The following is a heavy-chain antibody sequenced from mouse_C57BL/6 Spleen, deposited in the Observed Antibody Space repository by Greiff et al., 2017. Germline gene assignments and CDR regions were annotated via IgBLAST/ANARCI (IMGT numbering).Heavy chain of an antibody. CDR2: IDPETGGT. CDR3: RRNSNYDPWFAY. Sequence: QVQLQQSGAELVRPGASVTLSCKASGYTFTDYEMHWVKQTPVHGLEWIGAIDPETGGTAYNQKFKGKAILTADTSSSTAYMELRSLTSEDSAVYYYRRNSNYDPWFAYWGQGTLVTVSA. J-gene: IGHJ3*01. V-gene: IGHV1-15*01. CDR1: GYTFTDYE. D-gene: IGHD2-5*01.